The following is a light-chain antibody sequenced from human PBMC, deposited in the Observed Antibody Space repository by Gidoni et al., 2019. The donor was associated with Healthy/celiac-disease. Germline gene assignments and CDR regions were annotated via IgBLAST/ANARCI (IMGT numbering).Light chain of an antibody. CDR2: LGS. J-gene: IGKJ4*01. Sequence: DIVMTQSPLSLPVTPGEPASISCRSSQSLLHSNGYNYLDWYLQNPWQSPQLLIYLGSNRASGVPDRFSGSGSGTDFTLKISRVEAEDVGVYYCMQALQTPLTFGGGTKVEIK. V-gene: IGKV2-28*01. CDR3: MQALQTPLT. CDR1: QSLLHSNGYNY.